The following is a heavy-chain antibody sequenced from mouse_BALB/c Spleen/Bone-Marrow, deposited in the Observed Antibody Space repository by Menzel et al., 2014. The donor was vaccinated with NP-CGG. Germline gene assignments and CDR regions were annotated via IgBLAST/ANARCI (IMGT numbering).Heavy chain of an antibody. CDR2: VGGGDSYT. CDR1: GFTFSSYG. CDR3: ASITAIAY. J-gene: IGHJ3*01. V-gene: IGHV5-6*01. Sequence: EVKVVESGGDLVEPGGSLKLSCAASGFTFSSYGMSWVRQTPDKRLEWVATVGGGDSYTYYPDFVKGRFTISRDIAKNTLYLHMSSLKSEDTAMYYCASITAIAYWGQGTLVTVSA. D-gene: IGHD1-1*01.